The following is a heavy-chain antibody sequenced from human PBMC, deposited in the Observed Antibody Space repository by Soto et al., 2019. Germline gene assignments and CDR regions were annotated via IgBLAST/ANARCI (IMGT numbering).Heavy chain of an antibody. V-gene: IGHV3-23*01. Sequence: PGGSLRLSCAASGFTSSSYAMSWVRQAPGKGLEWVSAISGSGGSTYYADSVKGRFTISRDNSKNTLYLQMNSLRAEDTAVYYCAKDTVVVVAATPGWFDPWGQGTLVTVSS. CDR3: AKDTVVVVAATPGWFDP. CDR2: ISGSGGST. D-gene: IGHD2-15*01. CDR1: GFTSSSYA. J-gene: IGHJ5*02.